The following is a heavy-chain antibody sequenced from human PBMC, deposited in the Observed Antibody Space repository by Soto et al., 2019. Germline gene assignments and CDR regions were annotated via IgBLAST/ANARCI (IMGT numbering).Heavy chain of an antibody. D-gene: IGHD2-15*01. CDR3: AIVVVVAATPPQRWFDP. CDR1: GGSFSGYY. J-gene: IGHJ5*02. Sequence: QVQLQQWGAGLLKPSETLSLTCAVYGGSFSGYYWSWIRQPPGKGLEWIGEINHSGSTNYNPSLKSRVTISVDTSKNQFSLKLSSVTAADTAVYYCAIVVVVAATPPQRWFDPWGQGNLVTVSS. CDR2: INHSGST. V-gene: IGHV4-34*01.